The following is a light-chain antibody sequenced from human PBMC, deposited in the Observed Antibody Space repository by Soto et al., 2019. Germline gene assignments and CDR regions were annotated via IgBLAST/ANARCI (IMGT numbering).Light chain of an antibody. CDR3: QQYNHYFT. Sequence: DLPMTQSPSTLSASVGDRVTITCRASQSISRWVAWYQQKPGKAPKLLIYDASSLESGVPSRFSGSGSGTEFTLTISSLQPDDFATYYCQQYNHYFTFGQGTKLEIK. CDR2: DAS. CDR1: QSISRW. J-gene: IGKJ2*01. V-gene: IGKV1-5*01.